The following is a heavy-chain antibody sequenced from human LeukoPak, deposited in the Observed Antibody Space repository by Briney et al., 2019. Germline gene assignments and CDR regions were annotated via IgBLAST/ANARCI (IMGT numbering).Heavy chain of an antibody. Sequence: SETLSLTCTVSGGSISSGGYYWSRIRQHPGKGLEWIGYIYYSGSTYYNPSLKSRVTISVDTSKNQFSLKLSSVTAADTAVYYCAGYDSSGGLLGYFDYWGQGTLVTVSS. CDR2: IYYSGST. D-gene: IGHD3-22*01. V-gene: IGHV4-31*03. CDR1: GGSISSGGYY. J-gene: IGHJ4*02. CDR3: AGYDSSGGLLGYFDY.